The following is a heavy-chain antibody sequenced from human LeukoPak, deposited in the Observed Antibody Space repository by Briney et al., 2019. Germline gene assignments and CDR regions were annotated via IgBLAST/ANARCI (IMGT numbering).Heavy chain of an antibody. D-gene: IGHD1-26*01. CDR2: INPNSGST. Sequence: VSVKVSCKASGYTFAGSYMHWVRQAPGQGLEWMGWINPNSGSTNSAQKFQGRVTMTRDTSISTAYMELSRLRSDDTAVYYCARGGLSGSYYDYFHHWGQGTLVTVSS. CDR3: ARGGLSGSYYDYFHH. CDR1: GYTFAGSY. J-gene: IGHJ1*01. V-gene: IGHV1-2*02.